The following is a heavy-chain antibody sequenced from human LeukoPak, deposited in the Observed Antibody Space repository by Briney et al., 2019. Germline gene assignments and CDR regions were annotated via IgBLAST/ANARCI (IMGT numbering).Heavy chain of an antibody. J-gene: IGHJ6*02. Sequence: PGGSLRLSCAASGFAFGRYWMHWVRQAPGKGLLWVSRISSDGSNTLYADSVKGRFTVSRDNAKNTLYLQMDSLRADDTAVYYCATANYGLDVWGQGTTVTVSS. V-gene: IGHV3-74*01. CDR2: ISSDGSNT. CDR3: ATANYGLDV. CDR1: GFAFGRYW.